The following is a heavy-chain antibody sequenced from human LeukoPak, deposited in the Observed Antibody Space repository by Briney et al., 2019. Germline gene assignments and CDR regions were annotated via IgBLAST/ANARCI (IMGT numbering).Heavy chain of an antibody. CDR3: ARHFDY. J-gene: IGHJ4*02. Sequence: PSETLSLTCTVSGGSISSINNYWGWIRQPPGKGLEWIGTISYSGGTYYNPSLKSRVTISIDTSKTQFSLKLSSVTATDTAVYYCARHFDYWGQGTPVTVSS. CDR2: ISYSGGT. CDR1: GGSISSINNY. V-gene: IGHV4-39*01.